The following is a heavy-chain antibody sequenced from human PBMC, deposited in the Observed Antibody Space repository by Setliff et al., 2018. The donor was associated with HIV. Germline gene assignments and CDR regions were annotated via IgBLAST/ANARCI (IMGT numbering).Heavy chain of an antibody. Sequence: TSETLSLTCAVSGVSMAFGGSSWSWIRQPPGKALEWIGYIYHSGSTYYNPSLKSRVTISADRSKNRFSLQLISMTAADTAVYYCARHPTGPDAFDIWGQGTKVTVSS. CDR3: ARHPTGPDAFDI. CDR2: IYHSGST. D-gene: IGHD3-9*01. J-gene: IGHJ3*02. V-gene: IGHV4-30-2*01. CDR1: GVSMAFGGSS.